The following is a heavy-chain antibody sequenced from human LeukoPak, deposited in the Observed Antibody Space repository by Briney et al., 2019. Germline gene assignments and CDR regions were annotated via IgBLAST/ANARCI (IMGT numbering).Heavy chain of an antibody. J-gene: IGHJ4*02. D-gene: IGHD3-9*01. V-gene: IGHV4-39*07. CDR3: ARSTAILRYFDWSTFFDY. CDR2: INHSGST. Sequence: SETLSLTCTVSGGSISSGGYYWSWIRQPPGKGLEWIGEINHSGSTNYNPSLKSRVTISVDTSKNQFSLKLSSVTAADTAVYYCARSTAILRYFDWSTFFDYWGQGTLVTVSS. CDR1: GGSISSGGYY.